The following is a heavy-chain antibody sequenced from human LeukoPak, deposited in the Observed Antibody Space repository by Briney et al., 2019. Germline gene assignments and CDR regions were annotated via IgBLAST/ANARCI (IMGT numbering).Heavy chain of an antibody. D-gene: IGHD2-2*01. CDR3: ASERRVVPADPIGYYYYYMDV. V-gene: IGHV1-2*02. Sequence: ASVKVSCKASGYTFTSYYMHWVRQAPGQGLEWMGWINPNSGGTNYAQKFQGRVTMTRDTSISTAYMELSRLRSDDTAVYYCASERRVVPADPIGYYYYYMDVWGKGTTVTVSS. CDR2: INPNSGGT. CDR1: GYTFTSYY. J-gene: IGHJ6*03.